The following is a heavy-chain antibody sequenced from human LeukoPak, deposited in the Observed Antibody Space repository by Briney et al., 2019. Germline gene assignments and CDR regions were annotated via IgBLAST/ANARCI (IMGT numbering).Heavy chain of an antibody. CDR1: GGSISSYY. D-gene: IGHD3-22*01. CDR2: INHSGST. V-gene: IGHV4-34*01. J-gene: IGHJ6*02. Sequence: KPSETLSLTCTVSGGSISSYYWSWIRQPPGKGLEWIGEINHSGSTNYNPSLKSRVTISVDTSKIQFSLRLSSVTAADTAVYYCARGGDSSGYYYQYGMDVWGQGTTVTVSS. CDR3: ARGGDSSGYYYQYGMDV.